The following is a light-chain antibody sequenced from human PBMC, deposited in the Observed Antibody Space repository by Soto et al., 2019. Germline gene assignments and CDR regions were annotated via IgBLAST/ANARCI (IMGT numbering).Light chain of an antibody. Sequence: DIVLTQSPGTLSLSPGERATLSCRASQSVSNNYLAWYQQKPGQAPRLLIYDASSRATGIPERFSGSGSGTDFTLTISRLEPEDFAVYYCQQYCSSPVTFGQGTKLEIK. V-gene: IGKV3-20*01. CDR3: QQYCSSPVT. J-gene: IGKJ2*01. CDR2: DAS. CDR1: QSVSNNY.